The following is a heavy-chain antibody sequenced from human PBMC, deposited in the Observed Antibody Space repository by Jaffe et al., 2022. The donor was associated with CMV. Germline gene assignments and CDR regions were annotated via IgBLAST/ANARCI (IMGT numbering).Heavy chain of an antibody. CDR1: GSTFRNFV. Sequence: EVQLVESGGGLVQPGGSLRLSCAASGSTFRNFVMSWVRQAPGKGLEWLSAISGSGSSTYYADSVRGRFTISRDNSRSALYLQMNSLRAEDTALYFCATDIVVVPAVVLTVNDFWGQGTQVTVSS. D-gene: IGHD2-2*01. J-gene: IGHJ4*02. CDR3: ATDIVVVPAVVLTVNDF. V-gene: IGHV3-23*04. CDR2: ISGSGSST.